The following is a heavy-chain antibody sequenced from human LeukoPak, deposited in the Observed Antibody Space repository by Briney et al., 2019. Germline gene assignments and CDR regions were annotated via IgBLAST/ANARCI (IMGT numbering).Heavy chain of an antibody. CDR3: ARECCSSTSRFYGMDV. J-gene: IGHJ6*02. CDR1: GGSFSGYY. Sequence: KPSETLSLTCAVYGGSFSGYYWNWIRQPPGKGLEWIGEINHSGSTNYNPSLKSRVTISVDTSKNQFSLKLSSVTAADTAVYYCARECCSSTSRFYGMDVWGQGTTVTVSS. D-gene: IGHD2-2*01. V-gene: IGHV4-34*01. CDR2: INHSGST.